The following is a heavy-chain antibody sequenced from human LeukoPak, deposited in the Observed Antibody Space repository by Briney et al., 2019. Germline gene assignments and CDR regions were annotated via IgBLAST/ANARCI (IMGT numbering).Heavy chain of an antibody. J-gene: IGHJ4*02. CDR1: GATFSSYA. CDR3: ARPGVAARPDEFGY. Sequence: GSSVKVSCKSSGATFSSYAISWVQQAPGQGLEWVGRITPTLDLAFYAQKFQGRVTLTADRSTSTAYLELTGLRSDDTAVYYCARPGVAARPDEFGYWGQGTLVTVSS. V-gene: IGHV1-69*10. CDR2: ITPTLDLA. D-gene: IGHD6-6*01.